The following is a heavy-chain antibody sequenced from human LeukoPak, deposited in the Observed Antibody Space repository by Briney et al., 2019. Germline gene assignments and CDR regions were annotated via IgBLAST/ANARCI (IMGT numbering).Heavy chain of an antibody. D-gene: IGHD2-15*01. J-gene: IGHJ6*02. CDR1: GFTFSSYG. V-gene: IGHV3-30-3*01. CDR2: ISYDGSNK. Sequence: GGSLRLSCAASGFTFSSYGLHWVRQAPGTGLEWVAVISYDGSNKYYADSVKGRFTISRDKSKNTLYLQMDSLRSEDTAVYYCAREFNFCSSGSCYSGYYYYGMDVWGQGTTVTVSS. CDR3: AREFNFCSSGSCYSGYYYYGMDV.